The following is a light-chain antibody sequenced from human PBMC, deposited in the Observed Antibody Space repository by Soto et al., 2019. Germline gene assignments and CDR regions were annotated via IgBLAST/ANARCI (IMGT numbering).Light chain of an antibody. Sequence: QSALTQPASVSGSPGQSITISCTGTSSDVSNYKYVSWYQQHPGKPPKLMIYEVSNRPSGVSNRFSGSKSGNTASLTISGLQAEAETDYSCFSYTSSGTYVFGPGTKV. V-gene: IGLV2-14*01. CDR1: SSDVSNYKY. CDR2: EVS. J-gene: IGLJ1*01. CDR3: FSYTSSGTYV.